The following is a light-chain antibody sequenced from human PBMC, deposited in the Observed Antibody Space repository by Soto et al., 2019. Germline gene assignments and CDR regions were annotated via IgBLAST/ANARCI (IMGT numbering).Light chain of an antibody. J-gene: IGLJ2*01. CDR3: SSYTISSTRV. Sequence: HSVLTQPPSVSGSPGQSVTISCTGTSSDVGIYNRVSWYQQPPGAAPKLIIYEVSNLPSGVPDRFSGSKSGNTASLTISGLQAEDEADYYCSSYTISSTRVFGGGTMLTVL. V-gene: IGLV2-18*02. CDR2: EVS. CDR1: SSDVGIYNR.